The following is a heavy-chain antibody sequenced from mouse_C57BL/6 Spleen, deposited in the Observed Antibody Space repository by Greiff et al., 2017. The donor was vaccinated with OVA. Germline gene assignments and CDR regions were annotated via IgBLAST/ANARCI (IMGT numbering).Heavy chain of an antibody. CDR3: ASWGWFAY. J-gene: IGHJ3*01. V-gene: IGHV1-26*01. CDR1: GYTFTDYY. CDR2: INPNNGGT. Sequence: EVQLQQSGPELVKPGASVKISCKASGYTFTDYYMNWVKQSHGQSLEWIGDINPNNGGTSYNQKFKGKATLTVDKSSSTAYMELRSLTSEDSAVYYCASWGWFAYWGQGTLVTVSA. D-gene: IGHD4-1*01.